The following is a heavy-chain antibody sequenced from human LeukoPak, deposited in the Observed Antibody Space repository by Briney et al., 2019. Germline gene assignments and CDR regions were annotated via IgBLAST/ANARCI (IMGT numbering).Heavy chain of an antibody. CDR1: GFTFSDYY. J-gene: IGHJ4*02. Sequence: GGSLRLSCAASGFTFSDYYMSWIRQAPGKGLEWVSYMSSSGSTIYYADSVKGRFTISRDNAKNSLYLQMNSLRAEDTAVYYCARPSSSSWYEPFDYWGQRTLVTVSS. CDR2: MSSSGSTI. CDR3: ARPSSSSWYEPFDY. D-gene: IGHD6-13*01. V-gene: IGHV3-11*01.